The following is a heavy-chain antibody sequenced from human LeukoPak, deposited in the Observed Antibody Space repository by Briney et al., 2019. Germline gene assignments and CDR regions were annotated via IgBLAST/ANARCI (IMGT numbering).Heavy chain of an antibody. CDR1: GFTFSSYA. CDR2: ISYDGSNK. CDR3: ARDLGGIFDY. J-gene: IGHJ4*02. V-gene: IGHV3-30*04. D-gene: IGHD3-16*01. Sequence: GRSLRLSCAASGFTFSSYAMHWVRQAPGKGLERVAVISYDGSNKYYADSVKGRFTISRDNFKNTLYLQMNSLRAEDTAVYYCARDLGGIFDYWGQGTLVTVSS.